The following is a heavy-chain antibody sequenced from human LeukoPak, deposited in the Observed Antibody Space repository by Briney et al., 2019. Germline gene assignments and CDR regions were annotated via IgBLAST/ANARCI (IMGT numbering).Heavy chain of an antibody. CDR1: GYTFTSYG. CDR3: ARDRGINYGSGSYYYGMDV. CDR2: ISAYNGNT. V-gene: IGHV1-18*01. J-gene: IGHJ6*02. D-gene: IGHD3-10*01. Sequence: ASVKVSCKASGYTFTSYGISWVRQAPGQGLEWMGWISAYNGNTNYAQKLQGRVTMTTDTSTSTAYMELRSLRSDDTAVYYCARDRGINYGSGSYYYGMDVWGQGTTVTVSS.